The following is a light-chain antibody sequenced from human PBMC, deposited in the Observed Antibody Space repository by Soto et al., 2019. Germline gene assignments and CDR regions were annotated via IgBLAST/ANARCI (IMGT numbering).Light chain of an antibody. CDR3: SSYTSSSNPYV. V-gene: IGLV2-14*01. J-gene: IGLJ1*01. CDR1: SSDVGGYNY. Sequence: QSALTQPASVSGSPGQSITISCTGTSSDVGGYNYVSWYQQHQGKAPKLMIYEVSNRPSGVSNRFSGSKSGNTASLTIYGLQAEDAADYYCSSYTSSSNPYVFGTGTKLTVL. CDR2: EVS.